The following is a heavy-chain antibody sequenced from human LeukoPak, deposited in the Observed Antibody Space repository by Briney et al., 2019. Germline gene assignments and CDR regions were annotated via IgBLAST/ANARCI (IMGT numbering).Heavy chain of an antibody. D-gene: IGHD6-19*01. V-gene: IGHV3-23*01. Sequence: PGGSLRLSCAASGFTFSSYAMSWVRQAPGEGLEWVSAISGSGGSTYYADSVKGRFTISRDNSKNTLYLQMNSLRAEDTAVYYCAKSEQWLIVAFDYWGQGTLVTVSS. CDR3: AKSEQWLIVAFDY. CDR1: GFTFSSYA. CDR2: ISGSGGST. J-gene: IGHJ4*02.